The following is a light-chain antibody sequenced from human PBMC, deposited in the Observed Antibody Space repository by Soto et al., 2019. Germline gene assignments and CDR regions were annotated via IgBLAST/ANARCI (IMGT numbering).Light chain of an antibody. CDR3: QQSYITPRFT. J-gene: IGKJ3*01. V-gene: IGKV1-39*01. CDR1: QSISSY. Sequence: DIQMTQSPSSLSASVGDRVTITCRASQSISSYLNWYQQKPGKAPKLLIYAASSLQSGVPSRCSGGGSGTDFTLTISSLQPEDFATYYCQQSYITPRFTFGPGTKVDIK. CDR2: AAS.